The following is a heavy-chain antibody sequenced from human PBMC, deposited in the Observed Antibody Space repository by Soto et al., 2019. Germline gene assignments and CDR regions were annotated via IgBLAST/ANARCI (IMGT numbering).Heavy chain of an antibody. J-gene: IGHJ6*02. CDR2: IYWDDDK. Sequence: QITLKESGTTLVKPTQTLTLTCTFSGFSLSTSGVGVGWIRQPPGKALEWLELIYWDDDKRYSPSLTSRLTITKDTSKNQVVLTMTNMDPVDTATYYCAHVLVVVANYGMDVWGQGPTVTVSS. D-gene: IGHD2-15*01. CDR3: AHVLVVVANYGMDV. V-gene: IGHV2-5*02. CDR1: GFSLSTSGVG.